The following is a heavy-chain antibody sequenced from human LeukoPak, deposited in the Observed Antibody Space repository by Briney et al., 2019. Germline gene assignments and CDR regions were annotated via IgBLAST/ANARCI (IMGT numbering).Heavy chain of an antibody. V-gene: IGHV3-21*01. CDR2: ISSSSSYI. J-gene: IGHJ4*02. CDR1: GFTFSSHT. CDR3: ARDLDYDFWSGYDY. D-gene: IGHD3-3*01. Sequence: GGSLRLSCAASGFTFSSHTMNWVRQAPGKGLEWVSSISSSSSYIYYADSVKGRFTISRDNAKNSLYLQMNSLRAEDTAVYYCARDLDYDFWSGYDYWGQGTLVTVSS.